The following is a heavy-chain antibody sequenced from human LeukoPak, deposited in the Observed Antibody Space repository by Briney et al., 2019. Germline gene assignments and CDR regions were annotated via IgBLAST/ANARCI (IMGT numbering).Heavy chain of an antibody. Sequence: PGGSLRLSCAASGLTFSSYTMNWVRQAPGQGLEWVSSISNGNSYIYYADSVKGRFTISRDNAKSSLYLQMYSLRPEDTAVYYCAKVATSSHPFDFWGQGTLVTVSS. J-gene: IGHJ4*02. CDR1: GLTFSSYT. CDR3: AKVATSSHPFDF. V-gene: IGHV3-21*01. CDR2: ISNGNSYI.